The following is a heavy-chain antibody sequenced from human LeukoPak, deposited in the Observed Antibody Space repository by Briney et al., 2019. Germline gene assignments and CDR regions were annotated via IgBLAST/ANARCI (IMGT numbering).Heavy chain of an antibody. D-gene: IGHD6-13*01. Sequence: PGGSLRLSCVASGFTFSENWMQWVRQAPGKGLAWVSHINRDGGLTNYADSVKGRFTISRDNARNTVYLQMSSLRVEYTAIYFCAREEHRLAEAGTSAFDLGGQGTLVTVSP. CDR2: INRDGGLT. CDR1: GFTFSENW. V-gene: IGHV3-74*01. CDR3: AREEHRLAEAGTSAFDL. J-gene: IGHJ3*01.